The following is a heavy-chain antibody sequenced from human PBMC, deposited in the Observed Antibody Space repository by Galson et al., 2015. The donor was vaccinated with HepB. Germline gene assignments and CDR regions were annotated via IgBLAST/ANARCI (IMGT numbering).Heavy chain of an antibody. CDR1: GFTFSSYW. D-gene: IGHD5-18*01. V-gene: IGHV3-74*01. J-gene: IGHJ4*02. CDR2: INTVGSIT. Sequence: SLRLSCAASGFTFSSYWMHWVRQAPGKGLVWVTYINTVGSITDYADSVKGRFTVSRDNAKNTLYLQMNSLRAEDTAVYYCARDTAIILDWGQGTLVTVSS. CDR3: ARDTAIILD.